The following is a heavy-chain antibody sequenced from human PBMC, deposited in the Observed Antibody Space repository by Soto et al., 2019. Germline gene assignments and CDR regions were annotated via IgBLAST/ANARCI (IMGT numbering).Heavy chain of an antibody. D-gene: IGHD3-10*01. CDR1: GYTFTSYG. Sequence: QVQLVQSGAEVKKPGASVKVSCKASGYTFTSYGISWVRQAPGQGLEWMGWISTYNGNTKYAQKLQGRVTMTTDTAKSTADMELRSLRSDDTAVFYCAREMVRGVGSDYWGQGTLVTVSS. V-gene: IGHV1-18*01. CDR2: ISTYNGNT. CDR3: AREMVRGVGSDY. J-gene: IGHJ4*02.